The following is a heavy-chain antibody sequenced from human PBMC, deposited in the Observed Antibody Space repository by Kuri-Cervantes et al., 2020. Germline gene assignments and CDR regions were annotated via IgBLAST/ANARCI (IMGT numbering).Heavy chain of an antibody. CDR1: GGSVSSSSYY. CDR3: ARGVDQDYFDY. Sequence: SETLSLTCTVSGGSVSSSSYYWSWIRQPPGKGLEWIGYIYYSGSTNYNPSLKSRVTISVDKSKNQFSLKLSSVTAADTAVYYCARGVDQDYFDYWGQGTLVTVSS. V-gene: IGHV4-61*05. J-gene: IGHJ4*02. CDR2: IYYSGST. D-gene: IGHD2-2*01.